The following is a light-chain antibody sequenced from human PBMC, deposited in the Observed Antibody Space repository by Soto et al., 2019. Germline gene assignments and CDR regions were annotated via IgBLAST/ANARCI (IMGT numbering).Light chain of an antibody. CDR1: QRMSSSY. CDR3: QQYGSSPWT. V-gene: IGKV3-20*01. J-gene: IGKJ1*01. Sequence: EIVLTQSPGTLSLSPGERATLSCRASQRMSSSYLAWYQQKPGQAPRLLIYGASSRATGIPDRFSGSGSGTEFTLTINRLEPEDFAVYYCQQYGSSPWTFGQGTKVEIK. CDR2: GAS.